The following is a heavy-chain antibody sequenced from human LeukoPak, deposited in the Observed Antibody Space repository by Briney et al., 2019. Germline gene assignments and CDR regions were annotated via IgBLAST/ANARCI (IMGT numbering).Heavy chain of an antibody. Sequence: GGSLRLSCAASGFTFSSYWMSWVRQAPGKGLEWVANIKQDGSEKYYVDSVKGRFTISRDNAKNSLYLQMNSLRAEDTAVYYCARVTGYSSSWYWGRYFDYWGQGTLVTVSS. V-gene: IGHV3-7*01. CDR2: IKQDGSEK. D-gene: IGHD6-13*01. CDR3: ARVTGYSSSWYWGRYFDY. CDR1: GFTFSSYW. J-gene: IGHJ4*02.